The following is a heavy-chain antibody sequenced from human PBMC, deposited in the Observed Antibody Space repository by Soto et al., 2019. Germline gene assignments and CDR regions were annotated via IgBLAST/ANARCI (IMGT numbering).Heavy chain of an antibody. V-gene: IGHV1-3*01. CDR1: GYTFTSYA. D-gene: IGHD3-3*01. CDR2: INAGNGNT. Sequence: EASVKVSCKASGYTFTSYAMHWVRQAPGQRLEWMGWINAGNGNTKYSQKFQGRVTITRDTSASTAYMELSSLRSEDTAVYYCAREYYDFWSGYYNHWFDPWGQGTLVTVSS. J-gene: IGHJ5*02. CDR3: AREYYDFWSGYYNHWFDP.